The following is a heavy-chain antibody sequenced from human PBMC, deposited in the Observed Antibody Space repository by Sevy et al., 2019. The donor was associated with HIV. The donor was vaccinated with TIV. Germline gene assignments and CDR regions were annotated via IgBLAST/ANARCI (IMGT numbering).Heavy chain of an antibody. D-gene: IGHD3-10*01. CDR2: INPSGGST. V-gene: IGHV1-46*03. CDR3: XRCRGYXXGMAV. Sequence: ASVKVSCKASGYTFMNYYMHWVRQAPGQGLEWMGVINPSGGSTTSSQKFQDRVTMASDTSTSTVYMELSSLRSEDTAVXYCXRCRGYXXGMAVXXXGTTVSDSS. CDR1: GYTFMNYY. J-gene: IGHJ6*04.